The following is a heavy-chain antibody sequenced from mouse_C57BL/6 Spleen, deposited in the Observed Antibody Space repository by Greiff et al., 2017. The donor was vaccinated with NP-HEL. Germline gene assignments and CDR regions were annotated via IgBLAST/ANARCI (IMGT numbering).Heavy chain of an antibody. CDR2: ISYDGSN. CDR3: ARGYYYPHWYFEV. J-gene: IGHJ1*03. D-gene: IGHD1-1*01. Sequence: EVKLQESGPGLVKPSQSLSLTCSVTGYSITSGYYWNWIRQFPGNKLEWMGYISYDGSNNYNPSLKNRISITRDTSKNQFFLKLNSVTTEDTATYNCARGYYYPHWYFEVWGTGTTVTVSS. V-gene: IGHV3-6*01. CDR1: GYSITSGYY.